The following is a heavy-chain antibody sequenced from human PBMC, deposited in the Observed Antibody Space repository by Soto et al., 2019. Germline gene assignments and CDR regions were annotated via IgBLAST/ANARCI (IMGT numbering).Heavy chain of an antibody. CDR2: ISPSGGST. CDR3: AREKQLGMGSYYGMDV. CDR1: GYTFTTYY. V-gene: IGHV1-46*01. J-gene: IGHJ6*02. D-gene: IGHD7-27*01. Sequence: GASVKVSCKASGYTFTTYYMHWVRQAPGQGLEWMGIISPSGGSTTYPQKFQGRVTMTRDTSTSTVYMELSSLRSEDTAVYYCAREKQLGMGSYYGMDVWGQGTTVTVSS.